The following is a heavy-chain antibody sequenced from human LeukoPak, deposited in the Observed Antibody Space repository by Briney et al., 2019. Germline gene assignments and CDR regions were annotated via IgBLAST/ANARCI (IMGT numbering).Heavy chain of an antibody. CDR1: GGSISSGSYY. CDR3: ARESTVASLYYFDY. D-gene: IGHD6-19*01. J-gene: IGHJ4*02. CDR2: IYTSGST. Sequence: SETLSLTCTVSGGSISSGSYYWSWIRQPAGKGLEWIGRIYTSGSTNYSPSLKSRVTISVDTSKNQFSLKLSSVTAADTAVYYCARESTVASLYYFDYWGQGTLVTVSS. V-gene: IGHV4-61*02.